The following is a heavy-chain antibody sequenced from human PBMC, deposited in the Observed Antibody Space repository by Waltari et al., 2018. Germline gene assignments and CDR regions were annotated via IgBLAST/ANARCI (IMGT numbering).Heavy chain of an antibody. Sequence: QLQLQESGPGLVKPSETLSLTCTVSGGSISSTSYYWGWIRQHPGKGLGWIGSFYYGGKTYYNPSLQSRITISVDTSKNQFSLKLNSVTAADTAVYYCARPCCVGGGALLSLDLWGQGTLVTVSS. D-gene: IGHD3-16*01. V-gene: IGHV4-39*01. J-gene: IGHJ5*02. CDR1: GGSISSTSYY. CDR2: FYYGGKT. CDR3: ARPCCVGGGALLSLDL.